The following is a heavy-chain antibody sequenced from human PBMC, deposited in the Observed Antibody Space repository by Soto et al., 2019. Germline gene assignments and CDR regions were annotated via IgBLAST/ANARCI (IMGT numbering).Heavy chain of an antibody. V-gene: IGHV3-21*01. Sequence: EVQLVESGGGLVKPGGSLRLSCAASGFTFSSYSMNWVRQAPGKGLEWVSSISSSSSYIYYADSVKGRFTISRDNAKNSLYLQMNSLRAEDTAVYYCARDGFGVITPDAFDIWGQGTMVTVSS. D-gene: IGHD3-22*01. CDR2: ISSSSSYI. CDR1: GFTFSSYS. J-gene: IGHJ3*02. CDR3: ARDGFGVITPDAFDI.